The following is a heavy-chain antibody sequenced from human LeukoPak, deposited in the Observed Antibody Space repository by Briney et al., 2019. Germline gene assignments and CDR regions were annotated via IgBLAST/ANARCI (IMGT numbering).Heavy chain of an antibody. Sequence: PSETLSLTCTVSGDSIATTAFYWGWIRLPPGKGLEWVGTIYFSGSTYYNPSLKSRVTMSMDTAKNQFSLTLASATAADTAVYYCARRGSGWYQFDYWGQGTLVPVSS. V-gene: IGHV4-39*01. CDR1: GDSIATTAFY. J-gene: IGHJ4*02. D-gene: IGHD6-19*01. CDR3: ARRGSGWYQFDY. CDR2: IYFSGST.